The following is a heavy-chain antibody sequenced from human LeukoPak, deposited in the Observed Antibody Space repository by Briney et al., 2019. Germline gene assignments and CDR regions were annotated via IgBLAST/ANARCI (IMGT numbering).Heavy chain of an antibody. CDR3: ARDRFYYDSTGLFDY. Sequence: ASVKVSCKASGGTFSSYAISWVRQAPGQGLEWMGRIIPILGIANYAQKFQGRVTITADKSTSTAYMELSSLRSDDTAVYYCARDRFYYDSTGLFDYWGQGTLVTVSS. J-gene: IGHJ4*02. CDR2: IIPILGIA. D-gene: IGHD3-22*01. CDR1: GGTFSSYA. V-gene: IGHV1-69*04.